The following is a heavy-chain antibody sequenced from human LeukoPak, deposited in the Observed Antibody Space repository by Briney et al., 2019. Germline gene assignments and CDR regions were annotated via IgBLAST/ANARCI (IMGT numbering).Heavy chain of an antibody. V-gene: IGHV1-3*01. D-gene: IGHD4-17*01. CDR2: INAGNGNT. CDR3: ARDRKLDYGDGYNWFDP. J-gene: IGHJ5*02. Sequence: ASVKVSCKASGYTFTSYAMHWVRQAPGQRLEWMGWINAGNGNTKYSQKFQGRVTITRDTSASTAYMELSSLRSEDTAVYYCARDRKLDYGDGYNWFDPWGQGTLVTVSS. CDR1: GYTFTSYA.